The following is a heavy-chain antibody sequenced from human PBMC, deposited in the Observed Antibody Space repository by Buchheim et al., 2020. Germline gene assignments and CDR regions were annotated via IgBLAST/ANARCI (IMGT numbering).Heavy chain of an antibody. CDR3: ARVPCTSCAYFDY. V-gene: IGHV3-33*01. CDR2: IWYGGSNK. J-gene: IGHJ4*02. CDR1: GFTFSSYG. D-gene: IGHD2-2*01. Sequence: QVQLVESGGGVVQPGRSLRLSCAASGFTFSSYGMHWVRQAPGKGLEWVAAIWYGGSNKYYADSVKGRFTISRDNSKNTLYLRMNSLRADDTAVYYCARVPCTSCAYFDYWGQGTL.